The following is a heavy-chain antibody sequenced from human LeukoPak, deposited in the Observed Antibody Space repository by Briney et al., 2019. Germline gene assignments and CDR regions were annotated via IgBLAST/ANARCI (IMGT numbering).Heavy chain of an antibody. V-gene: IGHV3-7*04. Sequence: PGGSLRLSCAASGFTFSSYWMSWVRQAPGKGLEWVANIKQDESEKYYVDSVKGRFTISRDNAKNSLYLQMNSLRAVDTAVYYCARGIAVAGRLIDYWGQGTLVTVSS. J-gene: IGHJ4*02. CDR2: IKQDESEK. CDR3: ARGIAVAGRLIDY. D-gene: IGHD6-13*01. CDR1: GFTFSSYW.